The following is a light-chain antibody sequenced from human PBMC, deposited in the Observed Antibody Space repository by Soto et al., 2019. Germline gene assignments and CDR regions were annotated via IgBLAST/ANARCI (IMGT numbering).Light chain of an antibody. CDR2: DVN. V-gene: IGLV2-11*01. CDR3: CSYSGTYTYV. J-gene: IGLJ1*01. CDR1: SSDVGAYTF. Sequence: QSVLTQPRSVSGSPGHSVTISCTGTSSDVGAYTFVSWYQQHPGKAPKLLISDVNKRPSGVPRRFSGSKSGNTASLTISGLQAEDEADYYCCSYSGTYTYVFGTGTKVTVL.